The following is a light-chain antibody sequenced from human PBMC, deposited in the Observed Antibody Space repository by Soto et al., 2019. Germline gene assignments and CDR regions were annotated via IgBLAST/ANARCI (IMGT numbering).Light chain of an antibody. CDR1: SSDVGSYNL. CDR3: CSYAGSSTFV. Sequence: QSVLPQPASVSGSPGQSITISCTGTSSDVGSYNLVSWYQQHPGKAPKLMIYEVSKRPSGVSNRFSGSKSGNTASLTISVLQAEDEADYYCCSYAGSSTFVFGTGTKVTVL. CDR2: EVS. V-gene: IGLV2-23*02. J-gene: IGLJ1*01.